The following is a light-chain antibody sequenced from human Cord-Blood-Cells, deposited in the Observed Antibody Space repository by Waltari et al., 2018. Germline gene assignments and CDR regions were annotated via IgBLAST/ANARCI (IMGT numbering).Light chain of an antibody. Sequence: EIVMTQSPATLSVSPGERATLSCGASQGVSSNLAWYQQNPGQAPRLLIYGASTRATGIPARFSGSGSGTEFTLTISSLQSEDFAVYYCQQYNNWPLTFGGGTKVEIK. V-gene: IGKV3-15*01. J-gene: IGKJ4*01. CDR3: QQYNNWPLT. CDR2: GAS. CDR1: QGVSSN.